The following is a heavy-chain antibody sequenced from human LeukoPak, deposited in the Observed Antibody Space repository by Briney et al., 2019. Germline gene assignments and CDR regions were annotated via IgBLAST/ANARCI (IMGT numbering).Heavy chain of an antibody. D-gene: IGHD4-23*01. CDR1: GFTFSSYG. J-gene: IGHJ5*02. Sequence: GGSLRLSCAASGFTFSSYGMHWVRQAPGKGLEWVAFIRYDGSNKYYADSVKGRFTISRDNSKNTLYLQMNSLRAEDTAVYYCAKRTTAVGLNWFDPWGQGTLVTVSS. CDR3: AKRTTAVGLNWFDP. CDR2: IRYDGSNK. V-gene: IGHV3-30*02.